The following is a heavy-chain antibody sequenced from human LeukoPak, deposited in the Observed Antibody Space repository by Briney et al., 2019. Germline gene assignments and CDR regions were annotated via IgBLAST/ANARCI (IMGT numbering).Heavy chain of an antibody. J-gene: IGHJ4*02. CDR3: ARVLYTSGWFGTFAY. D-gene: IGHD6-19*01. V-gene: IGHV3-21*01. Sequence: PGGSLRLSCAASEFTFSSYNMNWVRQAPGKGLEWVSSISSTSKYIYYADSVKGRFTISRDNAKNSLYLQMNSLRAEDTAVYYCARVLYTSGWFGTFAYWGQGTLVTVSS. CDR2: ISSTSKYI. CDR1: EFTFSSYN.